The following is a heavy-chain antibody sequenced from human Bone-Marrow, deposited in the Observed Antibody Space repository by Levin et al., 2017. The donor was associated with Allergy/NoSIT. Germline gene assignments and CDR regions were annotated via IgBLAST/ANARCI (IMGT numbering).Heavy chain of an antibody. J-gene: IGHJ4*02. V-gene: IGHV3-53*01. Sequence: GESLKISCAASGFSVSNNYMSWVRQAPGKGLEWVSLIYSDGSTVYADSVKGRFTISRDNSKNTLYLQMNSLRAEDTAVYYCARDSGGQLDWNYGWGQGTLDTVSS. CDR3: ARDSGGQLDWNYG. CDR1: GFSVSNNY. D-gene: IGHD1-7*01. CDR2: IYSDGST.